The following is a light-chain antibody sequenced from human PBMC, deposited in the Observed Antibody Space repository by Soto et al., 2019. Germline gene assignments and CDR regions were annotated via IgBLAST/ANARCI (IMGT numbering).Light chain of an antibody. CDR3: RQANTLPLT. CDR2: AAS. CDR1: QNIISW. J-gene: IGKJ4*01. V-gene: IGKV1-12*01. Sequence: DVLMTQSPSSLSVSAGDRATITCRASQNIISWLAWYQQKSGAAPKLMIYAASSLQSGFRSSFSGSGYGTDFTLSSRKLQAEDFATCFWRQANTLPLTFGGGTRVEI.